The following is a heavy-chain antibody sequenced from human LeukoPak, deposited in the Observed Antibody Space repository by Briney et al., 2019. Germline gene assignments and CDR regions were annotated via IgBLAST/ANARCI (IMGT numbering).Heavy chain of an antibody. CDR2: INHSGST. J-gene: IGHJ4*02. D-gene: IGHD1-26*01. CDR3: ARVEATGYYFDY. V-gene: IGHV4-34*01. Sequence: SETLSLTCAVYGGSFSGYYWSWIRQPPGKGLEWIGEINHSGSTNYNPSLKSRVTISVDASKNQFSLKLSSVTAADTAVYYCARVEATGYYFDYWGQGTLVTVSS. CDR1: GGSFSGYY.